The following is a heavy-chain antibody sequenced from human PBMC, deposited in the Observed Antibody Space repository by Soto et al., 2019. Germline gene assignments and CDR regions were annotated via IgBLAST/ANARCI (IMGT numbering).Heavy chain of an antibody. D-gene: IGHD2-8*01. J-gene: IGHJ6*02. CDR2: IYYSGST. CDR1: GGSISSGGYY. CDR3: ARDHIMGLYYGVDV. V-gene: IGHV4-31*03. Sequence: SETLSLTCTVSGGSISSGGYYWSWIRQHPGKGLEWIGYIYYSGSTYYNPSLKSRVTISVDTSKNQFSLKLSSVTAADTAVYYCARDHIMGLYYGVDVWGQGTTVTVSS.